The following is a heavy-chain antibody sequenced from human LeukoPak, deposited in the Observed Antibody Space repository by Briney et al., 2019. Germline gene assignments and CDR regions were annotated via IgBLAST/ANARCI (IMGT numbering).Heavy chain of an antibody. CDR3: ARGGGGYYDILTGYYIQSALDY. CDR1: GYSVTSYW. J-gene: IGHJ4*02. Sequence: GESLKISCKGSGYSVTSYWIGWVRQMPGKGLEWMGIIYPGDSDTRYSPSFQGQVTISADKSISTAYLQWSSLKASDTAMYYCARGGGGYYDILTGYYIQSALDYWGQGTLVTVSS. V-gene: IGHV5-51*01. CDR2: IYPGDSDT. D-gene: IGHD3-9*01.